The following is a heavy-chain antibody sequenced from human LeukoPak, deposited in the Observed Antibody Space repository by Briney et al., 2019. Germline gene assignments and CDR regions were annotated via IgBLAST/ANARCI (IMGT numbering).Heavy chain of an antibody. CDR1: GGSISSGGYS. J-gene: IGHJ4*02. V-gene: IGHV4-30-4*07. CDR2: IYYSGST. D-gene: IGHD3-9*01. Sequence: PSQTLSLTCAVSGGSISSGGYSWSWIRQPPGKGLEWIGYIYYSGSTNYNPSLKSRVTISVDTSKNQFSLKLSSVTAADTAVYYCARGQARYFDWFDYWGQGTLVTVSS. CDR3: ARGQARYFDWFDY.